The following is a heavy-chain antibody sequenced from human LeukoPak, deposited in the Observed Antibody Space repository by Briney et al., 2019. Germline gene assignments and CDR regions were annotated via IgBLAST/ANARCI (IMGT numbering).Heavy chain of an antibody. CDR2: ISGSGVGT. V-gene: IGHV3-23*01. D-gene: IGHD4/OR15-4a*01. CDR3: AKDANYLRSGSFFIPFDY. CDR1: GFTFSRTA. Sequence: PGGSLRLSCAASGFTFSRTAMSWVRQAPGKGLEWVATISGSGVGTYYAASVKGRFNISRDNSKNTLYLQMNSLRTEDTAIYYCAKDANYLRSGSFFIPFDYWGQGTLATVYS. J-gene: IGHJ4*02.